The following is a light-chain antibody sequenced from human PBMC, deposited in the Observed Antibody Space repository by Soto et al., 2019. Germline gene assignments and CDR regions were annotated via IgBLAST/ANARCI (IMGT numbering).Light chain of an antibody. J-gene: IGLJ1*01. V-gene: IGLV2-14*01. CDR2: DVS. CDR3: SSYTSSSTPRV. Sequence: QSALTQPASVSGSPGQSITISCTGTSSDVGGYNYVSWYQQHPGKAPKLMIYDVSNRPSGVFNRFSGSKSGNTASLTISGLQAEDEADYYCSSYTSSSTPRVFGTGTKLTVL. CDR1: SSDVGGYNY.